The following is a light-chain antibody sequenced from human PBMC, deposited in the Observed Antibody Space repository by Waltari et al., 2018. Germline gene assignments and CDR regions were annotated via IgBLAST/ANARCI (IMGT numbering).Light chain of an antibody. V-gene: IGKV1-39*01. CDR3: QQSYSNPVT. Sequence: DIQMTQSPSSLSASVGDRVTITCRASQNIDNYLNWYQQKPGKAPNLLIYTASSLQSGVPSRFDGSGSGTDFTLTISSLQPVDFATYYCQQSYSNPVTFGGGTKVEIK. CDR1: QNIDNY. CDR2: TAS. J-gene: IGKJ4*01.